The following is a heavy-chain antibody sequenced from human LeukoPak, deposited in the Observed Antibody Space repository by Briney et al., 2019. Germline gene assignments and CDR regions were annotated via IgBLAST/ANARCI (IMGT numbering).Heavy chain of an antibody. CDR2: INSDGSST. Sequence: GGSLRLSCAASGFTFSSYWMHWVRQAPGKGLVWVSRINSDGSSTSYADSVKGRFTISRDYAKNTLYLQMNSLRAEDTAVYYCARDGDGRFDAFDIWGQGTMVTVSS. D-gene: IGHD7-27*01. CDR1: GFTFSSYW. J-gene: IGHJ3*02. V-gene: IGHV3-74*01. CDR3: ARDGDGRFDAFDI.